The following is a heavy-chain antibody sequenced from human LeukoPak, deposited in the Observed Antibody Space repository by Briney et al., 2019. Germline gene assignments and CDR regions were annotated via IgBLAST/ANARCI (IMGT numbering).Heavy chain of an antibody. Sequence: KTGGSLRLSCAASGFTFSDYHMSWIRQAPGKGLEWVSYISSSGSTIYYADSVKGRFTISRDNAKNSLYLQMNSLRAEDTAVYYCARSGSLYNWNYEDHNWFDPWGQGTLVTVSS. CDR1: GFTFSDYH. CDR3: ARSGSLYNWNYEDHNWFDP. D-gene: IGHD1-7*01. J-gene: IGHJ5*02. CDR2: ISSSGSTI. V-gene: IGHV3-11*01.